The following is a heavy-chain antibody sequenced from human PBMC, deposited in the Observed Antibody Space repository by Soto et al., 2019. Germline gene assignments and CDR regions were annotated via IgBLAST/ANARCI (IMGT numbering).Heavy chain of an antibody. J-gene: IGHJ4*02. V-gene: IGHV4-31*02. CDR3: ASAVRSWFYFDY. D-gene: IGHD6-13*01. Sequence: PGKGLMWMGCIYYNGTTYYNPSIKSRVTTSLDTSKNQFSLKLNSVTAADTAVYYCASAVRSWFYFDYWGQGALVTGSS. CDR2: IYYNGTT.